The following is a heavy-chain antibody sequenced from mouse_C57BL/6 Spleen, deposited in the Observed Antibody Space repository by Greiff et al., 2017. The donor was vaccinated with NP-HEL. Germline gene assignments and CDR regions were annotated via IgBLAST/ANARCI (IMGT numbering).Heavy chain of an antibody. J-gene: IGHJ2*01. CDR1: GYSITSGYY. V-gene: IGHV3-6*01. Sequence: EVQLVESGPGLVKPSQSLSLTCSVTGYSITSGYYWNWIRQFPGNKLEWMGYISYDGSNNYNPSLKNRISITRATSKNQFFLKLKSVTTEDTATYYCARVPDYWGQGTTLTVSS. CDR3: ARVPDY. CDR2: ISYDGSN.